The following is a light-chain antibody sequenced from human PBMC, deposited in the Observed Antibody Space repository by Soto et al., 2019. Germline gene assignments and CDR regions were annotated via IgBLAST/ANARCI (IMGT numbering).Light chain of an antibody. CDR3: QKCNIAPFT. V-gene: IGKV3-15*01. CDR2: GAS. CDR1: QSVSSN. J-gene: IGKJ3*01. Sequence: EIVMTQSPATLSVSPGERATLSCRASQSVSSNLAWYQQKPGQAPRLLIYGASTRATGIPARFSGSGSGTEFTLTISSLQSEDFAVYYCQKCNIAPFTFGPGTKVDIK.